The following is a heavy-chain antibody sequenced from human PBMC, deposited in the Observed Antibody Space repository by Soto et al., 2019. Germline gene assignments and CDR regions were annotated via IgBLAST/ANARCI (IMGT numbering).Heavy chain of an antibody. Sequence: QVQLQQWGAGPLRPLETLSLTCGVSGGSFSGYYWAWIRQSPGKGLEWIGEINDRGSINYNPSLKSRVSISVATSKKHYSLNLRSVTATDTAVYYCARESHDILTGPPWVWYFDLWGRGTLVTVSS. CDR3: ARESHDILTGPPWVWYFDL. CDR2: INDRGSI. D-gene: IGHD3-9*01. V-gene: IGHV4-34*01. CDR1: GGSFSGYY. J-gene: IGHJ2*01.